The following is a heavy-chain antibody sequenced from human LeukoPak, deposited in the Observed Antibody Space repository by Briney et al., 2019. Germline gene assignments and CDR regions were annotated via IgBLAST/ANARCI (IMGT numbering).Heavy chain of an antibody. CDR2: ISSSSSTI. D-gene: IGHD2-21*02. CDR1: GFTFSGYS. V-gene: IGHV3-48*01. J-gene: IGHJ4*02. CDR3: AKDHSSTATPQLDY. Sequence: GGSLRLSCAASGFTFSGYSMNWVRQAPGKGLEWVSYISSSSSTIYYADSVKGRFTISRDNSKNKLYLQMNSLRAEDTAVYYCAKDHSSTATPQLDYWGQGTLVTVSS.